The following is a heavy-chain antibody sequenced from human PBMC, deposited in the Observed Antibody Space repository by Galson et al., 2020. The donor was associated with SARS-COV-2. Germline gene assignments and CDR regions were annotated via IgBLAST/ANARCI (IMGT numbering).Heavy chain of an antibody. CDR2: INHSGST. CDR1: GGSFNDYYYY. J-gene: IGHJ6*03. D-gene: IGHD3-3*02. V-gene: IGHV4-34*01. CDR3: ARTKAYDSTFFYHDYYMDV. Sequence: SQTLSLTCAVYGGSFNDYYYYWTWIRQPPGKGLEWIGQINHSGSTSYNPSLKSRLAMSLDRSKNQFSLKVTTVTAADTAVYFCARTKAYDSTFFYHDYYMDVCGKGTTVTVSS.